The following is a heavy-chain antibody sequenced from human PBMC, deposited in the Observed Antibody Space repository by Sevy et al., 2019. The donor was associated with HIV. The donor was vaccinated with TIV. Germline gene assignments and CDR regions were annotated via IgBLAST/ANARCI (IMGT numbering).Heavy chain of an antibody. CDR3: AGLPNNYYDRGGYSGDDAFDI. J-gene: IGHJ3*02. D-gene: IGHD3-22*01. Sequence: GGSLRLSCVASGFTLRNYGMHWVRQAPGKGLEGVATIWNDMTNKYYADSAKGRFTISRDNSKNTLFTRMNSLRAEDKALYYCAGLPNNYYDRGGYSGDDAFDIWGQGTMVTVSS. V-gene: IGHV3-33*02. CDR1: GFTLRNYG. CDR2: IWNDMTNK.